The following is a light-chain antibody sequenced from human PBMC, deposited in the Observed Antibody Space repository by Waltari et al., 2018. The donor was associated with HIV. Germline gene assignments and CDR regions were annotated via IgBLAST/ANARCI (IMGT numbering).Light chain of an antibody. V-gene: IGLV1-44*01. CDR1: PSNIGSHA. Sequence: QSVLTQPPSTSGTPGQRVTISCSGSPSNIGSHAVNWYRQLPGTAPKLVIYSNNQRMPGVPDRFTGSKSGTSASLAISGLQSEDEAVYYCAAWDDSLTGNVIFGGGTKLTVL. J-gene: IGLJ2*01. CDR3: AAWDDSLTGNVI. CDR2: SNN.